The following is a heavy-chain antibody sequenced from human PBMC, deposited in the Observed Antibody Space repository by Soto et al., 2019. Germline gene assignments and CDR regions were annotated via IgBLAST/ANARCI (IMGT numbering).Heavy chain of an antibody. CDR3: ARDGSGYYNWFDP. Sequence: QLQLQESGSGLVKPSQTLSLTCAVSGGSISNGGYSWSWIRQPPGKGLEWIGYIYHSGSTYYNPSLKSRVTISVDRSKNQFSLKLSSVTAADTAVYYCARDGSGYYNWFDPWGQGTLVTVSS. CDR1: GGSISNGGYS. CDR2: IYHSGST. J-gene: IGHJ5*02. D-gene: IGHD3-22*01. V-gene: IGHV4-30-2*01.